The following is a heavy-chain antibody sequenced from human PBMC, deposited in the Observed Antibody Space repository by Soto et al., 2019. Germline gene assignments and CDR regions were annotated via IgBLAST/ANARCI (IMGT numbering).Heavy chain of an antibody. CDR1: GFTFTSSA. V-gene: IGHV1-58*01. J-gene: IGHJ4*02. Sequence: ASVKVSCKASGFTFTSSAVQWVRQARGQRLEWIGWIVVGSGNTNYAQKFQERVTITRDMSTSTAYMELSSLRSEDTAVYYCARDLKEMATIFDYWGQGTLVTVSS. CDR2: IVVGSGNT. D-gene: IGHD5-12*01. CDR3: ARDLKEMATIFDY.